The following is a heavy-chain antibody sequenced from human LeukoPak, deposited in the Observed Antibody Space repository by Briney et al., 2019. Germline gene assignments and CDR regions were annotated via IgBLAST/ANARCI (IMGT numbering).Heavy chain of an antibody. CDR1: GFTFDDYA. J-gene: IGHJ4*02. CDR3: ARDLYSYGSPYYFDY. CDR2: ISSSSSYI. V-gene: IGHV3-21*01. Sequence: GGSLRLSCAASGFTFDDYAMHWVRQAPGKGLEWVSSISSSSSYIYYADSVKGRFTISRDNAKNSLYLQMNSLRAEDTAVYYCARDLYSYGSPYYFDYWGQGTLVTVSS. D-gene: IGHD5-18*01.